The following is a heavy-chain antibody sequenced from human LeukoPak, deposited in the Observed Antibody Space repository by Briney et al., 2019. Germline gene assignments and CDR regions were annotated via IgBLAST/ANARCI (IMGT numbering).Heavy chain of an antibody. D-gene: IGHD2-2*01. CDR1: GFTVTNND. Sequence: GGSLRLSCAASGFTVTNNDMNWVRQAPGKGLEWVSYISSSSSTIYYADSVKGRFTISRDNAKNSLYLQMNSLRDEDTAVYYCARDDIVVVPAAKYYYYGMDVWGQGTTVTVSS. CDR3: ARDDIVVVPAAKYYYYGMDV. J-gene: IGHJ6*02. V-gene: IGHV3-48*02. CDR2: ISSSSSTI.